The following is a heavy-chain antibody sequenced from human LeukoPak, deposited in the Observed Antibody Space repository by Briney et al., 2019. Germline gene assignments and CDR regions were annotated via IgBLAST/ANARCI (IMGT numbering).Heavy chain of an antibody. D-gene: IGHD2-2*01. CDR1: GGSISSGGYS. J-gene: IGHJ5*02. CDR2: IYYSGST. Sequence: NPSETLSLTCAVSGGSISSGGYSWSWIRQPPGKGLERIGYIYYSGSTYYNPSLKSRVTISVDRSKNQFSLKLSSVTAADTAVYYCAKGPFVVVPAAMPDWGFDPWGQGTLVTVSS. CDR3: AKGPFVVVPAAMPDWGFDP. V-gene: IGHV4-30-2*01.